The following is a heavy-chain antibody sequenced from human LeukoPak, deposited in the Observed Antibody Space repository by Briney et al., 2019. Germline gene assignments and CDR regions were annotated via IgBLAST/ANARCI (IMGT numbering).Heavy chain of an antibody. CDR3: ARADYYDSSGYSDYYYGMDV. CDR2: IYPGDSDT. D-gene: IGHD3-22*01. J-gene: IGHJ6*02. V-gene: IGHV5-51*01. CDR1: GYSFTSYW. Sequence: GESLKISCKGSGYSFTSYWIGWVRQMPGKGLEWMGIIYPGDSDTRYSPSFQGQVTISADKSISTAYLQWSSLKASDTAMYYCARADYYDSSGYSDYYYGMDVWGQGTTVTVSS.